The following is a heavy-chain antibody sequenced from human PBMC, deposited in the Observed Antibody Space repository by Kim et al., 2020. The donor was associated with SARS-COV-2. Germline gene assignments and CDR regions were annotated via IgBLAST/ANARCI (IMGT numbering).Heavy chain of an antibody. CDR3: ARRFREPYYYYGMDV. V-gene: IGHV3-48*02. D-gene: IGHD3-10*01. CDR2: ISSSSSTI. Sequence: GGSLRLSCAASGFTFSSYSMNWVRQAPGKGLEWVSYISSSSSTIYYADSVKGRFTISRDNAKNSLYLQMNSLRDEDTAVYYCARRFREPYYYYGMDVWGQGTTVTVSS. CDR1: GFTFSSYS. J-gene: IGHJ6*02.